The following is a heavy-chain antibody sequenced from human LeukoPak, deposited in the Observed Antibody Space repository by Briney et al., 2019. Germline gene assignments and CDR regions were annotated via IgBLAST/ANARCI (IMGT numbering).Heavy chain of an antibody. J-gene: IGHJ4*02. CDR1: GFTFSSYW. V-gene: IGHV3-74*01. CDR2: INSDGSST. D-gene: IGHD3-22*01. Sequence: PGGSLRLSCAASGFTFSSYWMHWVRQVPGKGLVWVSRINSDGSSTSYADSVKGRFSISRDNAKNTLYLQMSSLRADDTAVYYCARMLISSGYYIDSWGQGTLVTVSS. CDR3: ARMLISSGYYIDS.